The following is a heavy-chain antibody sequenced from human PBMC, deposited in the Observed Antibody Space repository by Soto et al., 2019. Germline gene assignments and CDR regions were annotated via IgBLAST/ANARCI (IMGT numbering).Heavy chain of an antibody. Sequence: QVQLVQSGAEVKKPGSSVKVSCKASGGTFSSYTISWVRQAPGQGLEWMGRIIPILGIANYAQKVQGRVTITADKSTSTAYMELSSLRSEDTAVYYCARPGGSDAFDIWGQGTMVTVSS. CDR3: ARPGGSDAFDI. J-gene: IGHJ3*02. D-gene: IGHD3-16*01. CDR2: IIPILGIA. CDR1: GGTFSSYT. V-gene: IGHV1-69*02.